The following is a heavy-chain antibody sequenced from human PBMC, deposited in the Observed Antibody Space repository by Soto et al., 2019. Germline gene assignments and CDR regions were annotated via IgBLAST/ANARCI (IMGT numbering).Heavy chain of an antibody. D-gene: IGHD3-16*01. V-gene: IGHV1-58*01. CDR3: AAGNEDDYVWGIDN. CDR2: IVVGSGNT. J-gene: IGHJ4*02. CDR1: GFTFTSSA. Sequence: QMQLVQSGPEVKKPGTSVKVSCKASGFTFTSSAVQWVRQARGQRLEWIGWIVVGSGNTNYAQKFQERGTITRDMSTSTAYMELSSLRSEDTAVYYCAAGNEDDYVWGIDNWGQGTLVTVSS.